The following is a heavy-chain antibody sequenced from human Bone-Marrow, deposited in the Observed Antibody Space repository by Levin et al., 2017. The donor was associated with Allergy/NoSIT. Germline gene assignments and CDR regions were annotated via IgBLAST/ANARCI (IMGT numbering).Heavy chain of an antibody. J-gene: IGHJ6*02. CDR1: GASISTSSFY. Sequence: KTSETLSLTCTVSGASISTSSFYWGWIRQPPGKGLEWIGSMYYNEKTHYNPSVKSRVTISADTAKNQVFLRLTSVSAADTAADYCASQRPPFDGGRCYTESCGLDVWGQGTTVIVSS. D-gene: IGHD2-2*02. CDR2: MYYNEKT. CDR3: ASQRPPFDGGRCYTESCGLDV. V-gene: IGHV4-39*01.